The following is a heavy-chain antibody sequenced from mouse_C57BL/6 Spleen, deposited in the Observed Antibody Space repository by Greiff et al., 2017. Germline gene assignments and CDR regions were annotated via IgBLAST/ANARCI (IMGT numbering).Heavy chain of an antibody. D-gene: IGHD2-3*01. CDR1: GFTFSDYG. J-gene: IGHJ4*01. CDR2: ISSGSSTI. V-gene: IGHV5-17*01. CDR3: AREIYDGYLDY. Sequence: DVKLVESGGGLVKPGGSLKLSCAASGFTFSDYGMHWVRQAPEKGLEWVAYISSGSSTIYYADTVKGRFTISRDNAKNTLFLQMTSLRSEDTAMYYCAREIYDGYLDYWGQGTSVTVSS.